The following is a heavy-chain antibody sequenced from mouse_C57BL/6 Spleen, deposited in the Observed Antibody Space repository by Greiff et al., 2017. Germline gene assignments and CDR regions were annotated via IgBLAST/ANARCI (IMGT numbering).Heavy chain of an antibody. CDR2: IDPSDSET. D-gene: IGHD5-1-1*01. Sequence: VQLQQPGAELVRPGSSVKLSCKASGYTFTSYWMPWVKQSPIQGLEWIGNIDPSDSETHYNQQFKDQATLTVDKSSTTAYMQLSSLTSEDSAVYNCARRGGYPGYAMDYWGQGTSVTVSS. CDR1: GYTFTSYW. CDR3: ARRGGYPGYAMDY. J-gene: IGHJ4*01. V-gene: IGHV1-52*01.